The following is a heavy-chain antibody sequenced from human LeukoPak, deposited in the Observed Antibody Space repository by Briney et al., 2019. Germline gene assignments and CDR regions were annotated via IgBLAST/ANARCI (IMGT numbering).Heavy chain of an antibody. CDR3: SRERAGYYSDY. Sequence: GGSLRLSCAASGFAFSTYTMQCVRQAPGKGLEFVSLITGTGTTTVYADSVKGRFTISRDNSKSTLYLQMGSLRAEDMAVYYCSRERAGYYSDYWGQGTLVTVSS. J-gene: IGHJ4*02. D-gene: IGHD2-15*01. CDR1: GFAFSTYT. CDR2: ITGTGTTT. V-gene: IGHV3-64*02.